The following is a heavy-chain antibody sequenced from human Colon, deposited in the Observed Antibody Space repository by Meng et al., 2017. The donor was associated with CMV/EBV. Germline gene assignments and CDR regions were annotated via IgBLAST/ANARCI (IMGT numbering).Heavy chain of an antibody. Sequence: SETLSLTCAVSGGSVSTGYYYWSWIRQPPGKGLEWIGFIYYSGSNNHNPSLKSPVTISLDTSKNQFSLKVTSVTAADTAVYYCARDSEQWLLGLNYYYGMDVWGQGTTVTVSS. J-gene: IGHJ6*02. CDR2: IYYSGSN. CDR1: GGSVSTGYYY. CDR3: ARDSEQWLLGLNYYYGMDV. D-gene: IGHD6-19*01. V-gene: IGHV4-61*01.